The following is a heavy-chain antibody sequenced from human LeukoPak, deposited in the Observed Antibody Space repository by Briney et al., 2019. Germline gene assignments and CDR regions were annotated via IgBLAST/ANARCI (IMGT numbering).Heavy chain of an antibody. CDR3: AKAPYRVYSSGWYYFDY. D-gene: IGHD6-19*01. Sequence: GGSLRLSCAASGFTFSSYAMSWVRQAPGKGLEWVSAISGSGGSTYYADSVKGRFTISRDNSKNMLYLQMNSLRAEDTAVYYCAKAPYRVYSSGWYYFDYWGQGTLVTVSS. CDR1: GFTFSSYA. V-gene: IGHV3-23*01. CDR2: ISGSGGST. J-gene: IGHJ4*02.